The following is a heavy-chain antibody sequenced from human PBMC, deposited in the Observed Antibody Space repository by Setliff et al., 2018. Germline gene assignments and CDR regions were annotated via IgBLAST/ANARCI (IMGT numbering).Heavy chain of an antibody. CDR3: ARVARVVLSRSAFDI. J-gene: IGHJ3*02. Sequence: SETLSLTCTVSGGSISSGGYYWSWTRQHPGKGLEWIGYIYYSGSTYYNPSLKSRVTISVDTSKNQFSLKLSSVTAADTAVYYCARVARVVLSRSAFDIWGQGTMVTVSS. V-gene: IGHV4-31*03. D-gene: IGHD2-2*01. CDR1: GGSISSGGYY. CDR2: IYYSGST.